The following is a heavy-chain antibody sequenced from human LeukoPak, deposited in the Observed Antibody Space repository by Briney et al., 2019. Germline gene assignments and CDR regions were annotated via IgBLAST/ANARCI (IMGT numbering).Heavy chain of an antibody. D-gene: IGHD3-22*01. Sequence: SETLSLTCTVSGGSISSYYWGWIRQPPGKGLEWIGSIYYSGSSYYNPSLKSRVTISVDTSKNQFSLKLSSVTAADTAVYYCARHPGFVEYYYDSSGHIDYWGQGTLVTVSS. V-gene: IGHV4-39*01. CDR2: IYYSGSS. J-gene: IGHJ4*02. CDR3: ARHPGFVEYYYDSSGHIDY. CDR1: GGSISSYY.